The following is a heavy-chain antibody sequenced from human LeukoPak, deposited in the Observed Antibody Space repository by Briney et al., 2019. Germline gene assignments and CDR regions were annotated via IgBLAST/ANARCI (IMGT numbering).Heavy chain of an antibody. CDR2: INPNSGGT. CDR3: ARDLLWFGELFNYYYYGMDV. J-gene: IGHJ6*02. Sequence: ASVKVSCKASGYTFTGYYMHWVRQAPGQGLEWMGWINPNSGGTNYAQKFQGRVTMTRETSISTAYMELSRLRSDDAAVYYCARDLLWFGELFNYYYYGMDVWGQGTTVTVSS. V-gene: IGHV1-2*02. CDR1: GYTFTGYY. D-gene: IGHD3-10*01.